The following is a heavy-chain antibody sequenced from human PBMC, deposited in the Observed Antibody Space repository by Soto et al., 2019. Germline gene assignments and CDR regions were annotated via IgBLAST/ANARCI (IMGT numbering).Heavy chain of an antibody. Sequence: EVQLLESGGGLVQPGGSLRLSCAASGFTFSSYAMSWVRQAPGKGLEWVSAISGSGGSTYYADSVKGRFTISRDNTKNPLYLQMNSLRAEDTAVYYCAKDPTTWNYFAPTDVCGKGTTVTVAS. V-gene: IGHV3-23*01. CDR3: AKDPTTWNYFAPTDV. CDR1: GFTFSSYA. J-gene: IGHJ6*04. D-gene: IGHD1-7*01. CDR2: ISGSGGST.